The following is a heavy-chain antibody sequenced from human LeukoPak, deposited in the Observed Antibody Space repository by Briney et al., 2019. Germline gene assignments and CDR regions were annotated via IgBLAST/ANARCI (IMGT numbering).Heavy chain of an antibody. D-gene: IGHD2-21*01. J-gene: IGHJ4*02. CDR3: ARESYSSFDY. CDR1: GFNFSPYW. CDR2: INRDGRVQ. V-gene: IGHV3-7*01. Sequence: GESLRLSRAASGFNFSPYWMSWIRQAPGKGLEWVATINRDGRVQYYVDSVKGRFSISKDNARNSLYLQMYSLRAEDTAVYYCARESYSSFDYWGQGALVTVSS.